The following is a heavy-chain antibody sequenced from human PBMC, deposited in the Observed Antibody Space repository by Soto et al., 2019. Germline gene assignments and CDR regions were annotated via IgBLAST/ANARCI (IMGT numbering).Heavy chain of an antibody. Sequence: QVQLVQSGAEVKKPGASVKVSCKVSGYTLTELSMHWVRQAPGKGLEWMGGFDPEDGETIYAQKFQGRVTMTEDTSTDTAYMELSSLRCEDTAVYYCVVEATVTTIGFDYFDYWGQGALVTVSS. V-gene: IGHV1-24*01. J-gene: IGHJ4*02. CDR2: FDPEDGET. CDR3: VVEATVTTIGFDYFDY. D-gene: IGHD4-17*01. CDR1: GYTLTELS.